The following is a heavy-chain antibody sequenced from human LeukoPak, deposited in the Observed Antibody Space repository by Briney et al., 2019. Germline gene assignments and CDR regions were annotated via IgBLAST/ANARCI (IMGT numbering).Heavy chain of an antibody. CDR1: GASVSNYY. Sequence: PSETQSLTYTVSGASVSNYYWSWIRLPAGKGLEWNGRIYNGGSANYSPSLQSRISLSVDTSKNQFSLRYKSVTAAATAVYYCARQPIGQYYFDYWGQGTLVTVSS. D-gene: IGHD1-14*01. J-gene: IGHJ4*02. CDR2: IYNGGSA. V-gene: IGHV4-4*07. CDR3: ARQPIGQYYFDY.